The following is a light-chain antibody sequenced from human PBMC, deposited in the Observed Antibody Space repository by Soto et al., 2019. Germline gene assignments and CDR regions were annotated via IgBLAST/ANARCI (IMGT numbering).Light chain of an antibody. V-gene: IGKV3-11*01. J-gene: IGKJ4*01. CDR2: DAS. CDR1: QSVSIN. Sequence: EIVLTQSPATLSLSPGERATLSCRASQSVSINLAWYQQKPGQAPRLLIYDASNMPTGIPARFTGSGSGTDFNLTISSLEPEDFAVYYCQQRSIWPPITFGGGTTVEIK. CDR3: QQRSIWPPIT.